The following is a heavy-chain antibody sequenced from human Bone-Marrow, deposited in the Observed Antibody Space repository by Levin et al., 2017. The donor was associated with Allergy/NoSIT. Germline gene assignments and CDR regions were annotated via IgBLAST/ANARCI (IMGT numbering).Heavy chain of an antibody. CDR2: IYSGGST. CDR1: GFTVSSNY. J-gene: IGHJ4*02. CDR3: ARDSKLAGNPFDY. Sequence: ASVKVSCAASGFTVSSNYMSWVRQAPGKGLEWVSVIYSGGSTYYADSVKGRFTISRDNSKNTLYLQMNSLRAEDTAVYYCARDSKLAGNPFDYWGQGTLVTVSS. V-gene: IGHV3-66*01. D-gene: IGHD6-19*01.